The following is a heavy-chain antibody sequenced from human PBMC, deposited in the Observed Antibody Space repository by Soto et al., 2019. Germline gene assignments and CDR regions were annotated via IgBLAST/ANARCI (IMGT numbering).Heavy chain of an antibody. CDR2: ISYDGSNK. CDR3: AKEIYDILTGYYIYYYYYGMDV. J-gene: IGHJ6*02. CDR1: GFTFSSYG. V-gene: IGHV3-30*18. Sequence: ESGGGVVQPGRSLRLSCAASGFTFSSYGMHWVRQAPGKGLEWVAVISYDGSNKYYADSVKGRFTISRDNSKNTLYLQMNSLRAEDTAVYYCAKEIYDILTGYYIYYYYYGMDVWGQGTTVTVSS. D-gene: IGHD3-9*01.